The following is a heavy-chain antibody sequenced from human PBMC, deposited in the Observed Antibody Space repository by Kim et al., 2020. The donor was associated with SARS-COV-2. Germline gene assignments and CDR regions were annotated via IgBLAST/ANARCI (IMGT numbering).Heavy chain of an antibody. J-gene: IGHJ4*02. CDR1: GFTVSSNY. V-gene: IGHV3-66*04. Sequence: GGSLRLSCAASGFTVSSNYMSWVRQAPGKGLEWVSVIYSGGSTYYADSVKGRFTISRDNSKNTLYLQMNSLRAEDTAVYYCARLNDYGDPNDYWGQGTLVTVSS. CDR3: ARLNDYGDPNDY. D-gene: IGHD4-17*01. CDR2: IYSGGST.